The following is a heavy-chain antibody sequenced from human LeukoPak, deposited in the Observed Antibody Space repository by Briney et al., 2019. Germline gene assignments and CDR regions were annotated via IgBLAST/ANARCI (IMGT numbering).Heavy chain of an antibody. CDR2: ISSSNSYI. V-gene: IGHV3-21*01. D-gene: IGHD1-1*01. Sequence: GGSLRLSCAASGFTFSSYSMNWVRHAPGKGLEWVSSISSSNSYIYYADSVKGRFTISRDNAKNSLYLQMNSLRAEDTAVYYCARDSPPFSNWNYYYYGMDVWGQGTTVTVSS. CDR3: ARDSPPFSNWNYYYYGMDV. CDR1: GFTFSSYS. J-gene: IGHJ6*02.